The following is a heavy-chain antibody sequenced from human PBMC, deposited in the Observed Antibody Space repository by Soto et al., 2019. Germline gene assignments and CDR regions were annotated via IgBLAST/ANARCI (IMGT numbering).Heavy chain of an antibody. V-gene: IGHV5-51*01. Sequence: GDSLKVSCKRFPHTFGAYWIGWVRQMPGKGLECMGIISPGDSDVRYSPPFEGQVTISADKSINTAFLQWSSLKDSDTAMYYCARPDYTKGVWYHVYETWGQGTMVTVSS. CDR1: PHTFGAYW. J-gene: IGHJ3*01. D-gene: IGHD2-8*01. CDR3: ARPDYTKGVWYHVYET. CDR2: ISPGDSDV.